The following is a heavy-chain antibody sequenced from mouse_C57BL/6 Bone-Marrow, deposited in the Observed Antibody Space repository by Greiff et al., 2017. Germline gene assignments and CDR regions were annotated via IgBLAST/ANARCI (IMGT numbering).Heavy chain of an antibody. D-gene: IGHD1-1*01. CDR2: IDPSDSYT. V-gene: IGHV1-50*01. Sequence: QVQLQQPGAELVKPGASVKLSCKASGYTFTSYWMQWVKQRPGQGLEWIGEIDPSDSYTNYNQKFKGKATLTVDTSSSTAYMQLSSLTSEDSAVYYCATPYYGSSYVPLYYAMDDWGQGTSVTVSS. CDR3: ATPYYGSSYVPLYYAMDD. CDR1: GYTFTSYW. J-gene: IGHJ4*01.